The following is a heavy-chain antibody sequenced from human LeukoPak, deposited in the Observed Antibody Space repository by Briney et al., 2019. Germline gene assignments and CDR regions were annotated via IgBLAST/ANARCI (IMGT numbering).Heavy chain of an antibody. CDR3: ARDTVLGSSTSPTTDY. V-gene: IGHV3-53*01. CDR2: IYSGGST. Sequence: PGGSLRLSCAASGFTVSNKYMSWVRQAPGKGLEWVSVIYSGGSTYYADSVKGRFTISRDNAKNSLYLQMNSLRAEDTAVYYCARDTVLGSSTSPTTDYWGQGTLVTVSS. J-gene: IGHJ4*02. D-gene: IGHD2-2*01. CDR1: GFTVSNKY.